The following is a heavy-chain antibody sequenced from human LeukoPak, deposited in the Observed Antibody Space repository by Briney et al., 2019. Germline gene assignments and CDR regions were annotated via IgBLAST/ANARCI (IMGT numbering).Heavy chain of an antibody. Sequence: GGSLRLSWAASGFTFSSYAMDWVRQAPGKGLEWVAVISYDGSNKYYADSVKGRFTISRDNSKNTLYLQMNSLRAEDTAVYYCTTSSGSYYYFDYWGQGTLVTVSS. CDR3: TTSSGSYYYFDY. CDR2: ISYDGSNK. V-gene: IGHV3-30*04. CDR1: GFTFSSYA. D-gene: IGHD1-26*01. J-gene: IGHJ4*02.